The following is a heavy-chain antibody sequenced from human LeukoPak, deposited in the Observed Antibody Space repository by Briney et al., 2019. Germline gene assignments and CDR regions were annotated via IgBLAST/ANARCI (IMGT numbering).Heavy chain of an antibody. CDR3: ARGELAVAGTPRVGYFDY. CDR1: GGTFSSYA. J-gene: IGHJ4*02. V-gene: IGHV1-69*05. Sequence: SVKVSCKASGGTFSSYAISWVRQAPGQGLEWMGGIIPIFGTANYAQKFQGRVTITTDESTSTAYMELSSLRSEDTAVYYCARGELAVAGTPRVGYFDYRGQGTLVTVSS. D-gene: IGHD6-19*01. CDR2: IIPIFGTA.